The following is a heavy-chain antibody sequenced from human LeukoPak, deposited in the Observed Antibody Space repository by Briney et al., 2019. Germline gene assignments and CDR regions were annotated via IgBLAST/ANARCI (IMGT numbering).Heavy chain of an antibody. CDR1: GYTFTGYY. Sequence: ASVKVSCKASGYTFTGYYMHWVRQAPGQGLEWMGWINPNSGGTNYAQKFQGRVTMTRDTSISTAYMELSRLRSDDTAVYYCARGSSVRNYYDSSGYWGFDYWGQGTLVTVSS. D-gene: IGHD3-22*01. CDR3: ARGSSVRNYYDSSGYWGFDY. CDR2: INPNSGGT. J-gene: IGHJ4*02. V-gene: IGHV1-2*02.